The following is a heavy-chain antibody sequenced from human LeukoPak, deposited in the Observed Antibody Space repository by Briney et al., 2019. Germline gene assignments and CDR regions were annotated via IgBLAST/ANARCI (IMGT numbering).Heavy chain of an antibody. D-gene: IGHD2-15*01. J-gene: IGHJ5*02. Sequence: GRSLRLSCAASGFTFSSYGMHWVRQAPGKGLEWVAVISYDGSNKYYADSVKGRFTISRDNSKNTLYLQMNSLRAEDTAVYYCAKDHVVVVAQEGWFDPWGQGTLVTVSS. CDR3: AKDHVVVVAQEGWFDP. CDR2: ISYDGSNK. CDR1: GFTFSSYG. V-gene: IGHV3-30*18.